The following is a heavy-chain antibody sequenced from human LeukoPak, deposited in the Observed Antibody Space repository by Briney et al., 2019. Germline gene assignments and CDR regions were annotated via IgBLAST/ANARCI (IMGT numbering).Heavy chain of an antibody. CDR1: GYTFTALY. D-gene: IGHD2-2*01. CDR2: INPYSGDI. Sequence: GASVRVSCKASGYTFTALYMHWVRQAPGQGFEWMGWINPYSGDIKYAEKFQGRVTMTRDTSIGTAYMELRSLRFDDTAVYYCARDAMPEFWGQGTLVIVYS. V-gene: IGHV1-2*02. J-gene: IGHJ4*02. CDR3: ARDAMPEF.